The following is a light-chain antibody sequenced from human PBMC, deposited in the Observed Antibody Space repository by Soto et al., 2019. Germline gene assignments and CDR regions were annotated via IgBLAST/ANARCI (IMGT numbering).Light chain of an antibody. V-gene: IGKV1-5*03. CDR2: KAS. CDR1: QSISSR. CDR3: QQYNSYSWT. Sequence: DIQMTQSPSTLSASVGDRVTITCRASQSISSRLAWYQQKPGKAPKLLIYKASSLKSGVPSRFSGSGSGTESTLTISSLQPDDFATYYCQQYNSYSWTFGQGTKVEIK. J-gene: IGKJ1*01.